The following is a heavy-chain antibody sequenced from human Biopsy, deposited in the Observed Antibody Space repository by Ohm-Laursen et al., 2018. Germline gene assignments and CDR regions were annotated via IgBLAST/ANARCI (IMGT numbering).Heavy chain of an antibody. CDR1: GLNISAFA. CDR2: IKKKSNNDAA. D-gene: IGHD5-12*01. J-gene: IGHJ4*02. Sequence: CCAAPGLNISAFALHWVRQASGRGLEWVGCIKKKSNNDAAAYAESMKGRFSIFRDDSKSTSFLQMNSLKIDDTAVYFCTRSAGYGYDYWGQGIQVTVSS. CDR3: TRSAGYGYDY. V-gene: IGHV3-73*01.